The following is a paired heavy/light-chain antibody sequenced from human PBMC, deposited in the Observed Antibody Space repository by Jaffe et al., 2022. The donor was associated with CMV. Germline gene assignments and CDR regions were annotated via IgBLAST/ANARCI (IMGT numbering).Light chain of an antibody. CDR3: QQYNHWPRT. Sequence: ETVMTQSPATLSVSPGERATLSCRASQSVAYNLAWYQMKPGQAPRLLISGAYARATGIPDRFRGSGSGTDFTLTISSLQSEDFAVYYCQQYNHWPRTFGQGTRVEIK. CDR1: QSVAYN. V-gene: IGKV3-15*01. CDR2: GAY. J-gene: IGKJ1*01.
Heavy chain of an antibody. CDR3: AKDLRLITPGVFDC. J-gene: IGHJ4*02. CDR2: ISGSGDNT. Sequence: EVQLLESGGGLVQPGGSLRLSCATSGFTFSNYAMTWVRQAPGKGLEWVSGISGSGDNTHYTDSVRGRFTISRDSSTNTLYLQMNSLRAEDTAVYYCAKDLRLITPGVFDCWGQGTLVTVSS. D-gene: IGHD3-16*01. V-gene: IGHV3-23*01. CDR1: GFTFSNYA.